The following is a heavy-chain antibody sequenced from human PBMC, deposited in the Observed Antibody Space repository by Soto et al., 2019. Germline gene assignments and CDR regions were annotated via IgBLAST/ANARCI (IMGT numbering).Heavy chain of an antibody. CDR3: AISEGNCSSTSCLNY. Sequence: QVQLQQWGAGLLKPSETLSLTCAVYGGSFSGYYWSWIRQPPGKGLEWIGEINHSGSTNYNPSLKSRVTISVDTSKNQVSLKLSSVTAADTAVYYCAISEGNCSSTSCLNYWGQGTLVTVSS. J-gene: IGHJ4*02. CDR1: GGSFSGYY. CDR2: INHSGST. V-gene: IGHV4-34*01. D-gene: IGHD2-2*01.